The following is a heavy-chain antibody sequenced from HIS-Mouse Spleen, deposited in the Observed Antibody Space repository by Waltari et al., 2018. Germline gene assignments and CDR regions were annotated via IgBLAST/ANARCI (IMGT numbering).Heavy chain of an antibody. CDR2: MNPNRGNT. Sequence: QVQLVQSGAEVKKPGASVKVSCKASGYTFTSYDINWVRQATGQGLGWMGWMNPNRGNTGYAQKFQGRVTMPRNTSISTAYMELSSLRSEETAVYYCARGHDYSNYFDYWGQGTLVTVSS. J-gene: IGHJ4*02. CDR1: GYTFTSYD. D-gene: IGHD4-4*01. CDR3: ARGHDYSNYFDY. V-gene: IGHV1-8*01.